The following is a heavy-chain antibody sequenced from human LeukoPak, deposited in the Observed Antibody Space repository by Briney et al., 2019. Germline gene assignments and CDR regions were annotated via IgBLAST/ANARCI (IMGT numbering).Heavy chain of an antibody. V-gene: IGHV3-21*01. D-gene: IGHD2-2*01. CDR3: ARESGYCSSTSCSIDY. Sequence: PGGSLRLSCAASGFTFSSYSMNWVRQAPGKGLEWVSSISSSSSYIYYADSVKGRFTISRDNAKNSLYLQMNSLSAEDTAVYYCARESGYCSSTSCSIDYWGQGTLVTVSS. CDR2: ISSSSSYI. CDR1: GFTFSSYS. J-gene: IGHJ4*02.